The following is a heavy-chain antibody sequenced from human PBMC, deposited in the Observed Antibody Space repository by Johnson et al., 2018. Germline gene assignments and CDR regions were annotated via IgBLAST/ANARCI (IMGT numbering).Heavy chain of an antibody. J-gene: IGHJ6*02. D-gene: IGHD6-13*01. CDR2: ICFDGTDR. Sequence: VQLVESGGGVVQPGRSLRLSCAASGFTFSSFAMHWVRQAPGKGLEWVALICFDGTDRYYADSVKGRFTISRDNSKNTLYLEMNSLRVEDTALYHCAKDAASTPEVHYVMDVWGQGTTVTVSS. CDR1: GFTFSSFA. CDR3: AKDAASTPEVHYVMDV. V-gene: IGHV3-33*06.